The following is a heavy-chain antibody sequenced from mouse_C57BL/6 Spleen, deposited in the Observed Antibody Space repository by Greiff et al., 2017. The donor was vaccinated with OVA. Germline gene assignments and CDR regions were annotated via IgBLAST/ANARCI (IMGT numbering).Heavy chain of an antibody. CDR2: IYWDDDK. V-gene: IGHV8-12*01. CDR3: ARSDYCGSDWYFDV. Sequence: QVTLKVSGPGILQPSQTLSLTCSSSGFALSTSGMGVSWLRQPSGMGLEGLAHIYWDDDKRYNTSLKSRLTNSKDTSRNQIFLKITSVDTADTATYYCARSDYCGSDWYFDVWGTGTTVTVSS. CDR1: GFALSTSGMG. D-gene: IGHD1-1*01. J-gene: IGHJ1*03.